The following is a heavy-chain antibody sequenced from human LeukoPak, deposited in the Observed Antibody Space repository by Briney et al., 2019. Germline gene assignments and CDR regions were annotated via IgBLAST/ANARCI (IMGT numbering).Heavy chain of an antibody. CDR1: GFTFSSYG. J-gene: IGHJ6*02. CDR3: AKDRYYDSSGYPYYYGMDV. Sequence: GRSLRLSCAASGFTFSSYGMHWVRQAPGKGLEWVAVISYDGSNKYYADSVKGRFTISRDNSKNTLYLQMNSLRAEDTAVYYCAKDRYYDSSGYPYYYGMDVWGQGTRSPSP. D-gene: IGHD3-22*01. V-gene: IGHV3-30*18. CDR2: ISYDGSNK.